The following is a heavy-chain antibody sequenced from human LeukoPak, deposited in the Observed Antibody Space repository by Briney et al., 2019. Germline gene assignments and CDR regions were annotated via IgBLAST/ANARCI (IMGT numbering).Heavy chain of an antibody. D-gene: IGHD3-22*01. CDR2: IYYSGAT. J-gene: IGHJ4*02. CDR1: GVSIGSEAYY. Sequence: SETLSLTCSVCGVSIGSEAYYWSWIRQHPGKGLEWIGYIYYSGATYYNPSLQSRLTISVDTSKNQFSLRLNSVTAADTAVYYCARAGNSGYWFDYWGQGSVVTVSS. V-gene: IGHV4-31*03. CDR3: ARAGNSGYWFDY.